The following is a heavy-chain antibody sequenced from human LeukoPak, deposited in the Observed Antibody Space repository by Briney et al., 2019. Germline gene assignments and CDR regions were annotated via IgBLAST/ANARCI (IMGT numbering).Heavy chain of an antibody. CDR3: ARGDIDDAFDI. D-gene: IGHD2-15*01. CDR1: GGSFSGYY. V-gene: IGHV4-34*01. Sequence: SETLSLTCAVYGGSFSGYYWSWIRQPPGKGLEWIGEINHSGSTNYNPSLKSRVTISVDTSKNQFSLKPSSVTAADTAVYYCARGDIDDAFDIWGQGTMVTVSS. J-gene: IGHJ3*02. CDR2: INHSGST.